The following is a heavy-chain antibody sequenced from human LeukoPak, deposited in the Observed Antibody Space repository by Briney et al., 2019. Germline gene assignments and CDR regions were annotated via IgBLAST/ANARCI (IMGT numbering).Heavy chain of an antibody. D-gene: IGHD3-10*01. CDR2: AYWNNDR. Sequence: TLSLTCTVSGGSISSGYYWGWIRQSPGKALERLAVAYWNNDRSYSPSLKSRLTITKDTSKNQVVLKMTNVDPVDTATYYCAHKGRGSGSYTMWGQGTLVTVSS. CDR1: GGSISSGYYW. CDR3: AHKGRGSGSYTM. V-gene: IGHV2-5*01. J-gene: IGHJ4*02.